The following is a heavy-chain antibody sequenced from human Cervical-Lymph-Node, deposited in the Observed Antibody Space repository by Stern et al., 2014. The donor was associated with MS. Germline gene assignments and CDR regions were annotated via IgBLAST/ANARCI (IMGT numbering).Heavy chain of an antibody. CDR3: ASLGWWFDDSGNNMDV. J-gene: IGHJ6*02. CDR2: MNSDGSSR. D-gene: IGHD3-22*01. Sequence: EVQLLESGGGLVQPGGSLRLSCAASGFTFSIYWMHWVRQVPGKGLEWVSRMNSDGSSRSYADSVKGRFTISRDNDKNTLYLQMNSLRAEDTAVYYCASLGWWFDDSGNNMDVWGQGTTVTVSS. CDR1: GFTFSIYW. V-gene: IGHV3-74*02.